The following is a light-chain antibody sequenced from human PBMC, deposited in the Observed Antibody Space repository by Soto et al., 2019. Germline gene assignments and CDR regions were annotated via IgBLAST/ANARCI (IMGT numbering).Light chain of an antibody. J-gene: IGKJ1*01. CDR1: LSVLYSSNNKNY. CDR3: HQYYTTPWT. Sequence: DSVMTQSPDSLAVSLGERATINCKSSLSVLYSSNNKNYLAWYQQKAGQPPNLIIYWASTRKSGVPDRFSGSGSGTDFTLTISSLQAEDVAVYYCHQYYTTPWTFGQGTRVELK. CDR2: WAS. V-gene: IGKV4-1*01.